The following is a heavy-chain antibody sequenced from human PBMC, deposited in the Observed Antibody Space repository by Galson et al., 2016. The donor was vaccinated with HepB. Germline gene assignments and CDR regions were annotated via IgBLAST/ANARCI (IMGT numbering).Heavy chain of an antibody. J-gene: IGHJ2*01. CDR1: GDTFRNNA. Sequence: SVKVSCKVSGDTFRNNAISWVRQAPGHGLEWMGDIIPVFGTAVYAQNFQGRVTMTADEFTITAYMELSSLTPEDTAMYYCTRRLSAYCSSASCPLEYINLWGRGTLVSVSS. CDR3: TRRLSAYCSSASCPLEYINL. CDR2: IIPVFGTA. V-gene: IGHV1-69*13. D-gene: IGHD2-2*01.